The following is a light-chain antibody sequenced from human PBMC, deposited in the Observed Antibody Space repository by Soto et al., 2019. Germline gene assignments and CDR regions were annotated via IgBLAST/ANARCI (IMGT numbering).Light chain of an antibody. J-gene: IGLJ1*01. CDR1: SSDVGGHDS. V-gene: IGLV2-14*01. CDR2: NVS. CDR3: TSYTSASTYV. Sequence: QSALTQPASVSGSPGQSIAISCTGTSSDVGGHDSVSWYQQHPGKAPKLMIYNVSNRPSGVSNRFSGSKSGNTASLTISGLLAEDEADYFCTSYTSASTYVFAAGTKLTVL.